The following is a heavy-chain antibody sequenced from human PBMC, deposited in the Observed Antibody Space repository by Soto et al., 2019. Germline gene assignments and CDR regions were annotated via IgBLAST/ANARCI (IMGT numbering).Heavy chain of an antibody. J-gene: IGHJ6*02. V-gene: IGHV1-3*01. CDR2: INAGNGNT. CDR3: ARDPEYLANYYYYGMDV. CDR1: GYTFTSYA. D-gene: IGHD6-6*01. Sequence: VKVSCKASGYTFTSYAMHWVRQAPGQRLEWMGWINAGNGNTKYSQKFQGRVTITRDTSASTAYMELSSLRSEDTAVYYCARDPEYLANYYYYGMDVWGQGTTVTVSS.